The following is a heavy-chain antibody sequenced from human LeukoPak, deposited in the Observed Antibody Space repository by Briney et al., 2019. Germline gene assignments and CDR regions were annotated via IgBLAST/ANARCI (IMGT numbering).Heavy chain of an antibody. CDR3: ARPNITSYYDSRGYDAFDV. Sequence: GASLKISCKGSGYRFNAYWIAWVRQLPGKGLEWMGIIYPDDSDTRYSPSFQGQVTISADKSVRTAYLQWSSLKASDTAMYYCARPNITSYYDSRGYDAFDVWGQGTMVTVSS. D-gene: IGHD3-22*01. J-gene: IGHJ3*01. CDR2: IYPDDSDT. CDR1: GYRFNAYW. V-gene: IGHV5-51*01.